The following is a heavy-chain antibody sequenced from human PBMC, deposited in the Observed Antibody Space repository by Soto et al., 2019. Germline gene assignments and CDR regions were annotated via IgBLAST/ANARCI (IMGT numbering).Heavy chain of an antibody. V-gene: IGHV4-31*03. CDR1: GGSISSGGDY. CDR2: IYYSGST. J-gene: IGHJ5*02. Sequence: SETLSLTCTVSGGSISSGGDYWSWIRQNPGKGLEWIGYIYYSGSTYYNPSLKSRVTISVDTSKNQFSLKLSSVTAADTAVYYCARAEVYYDILTGYYKDYWFDPWGQGTLVTVS. D-gene: IGHD3-9*01. CDR3: ARAEVYYDILTGYYKDYWFDP.